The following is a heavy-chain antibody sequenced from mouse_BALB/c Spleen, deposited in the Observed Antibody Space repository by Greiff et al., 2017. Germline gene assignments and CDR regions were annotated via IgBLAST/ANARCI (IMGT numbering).Heavy chain of an antibody. CDR1: GFTFSDYY. V-gene: IGHV5-4*02. CDR2: ISDGGSYT. D-gene: IGHD1-1*01. J-gene: IGHJ4*01. Sequence: EVQLVESGGGLVKPGGSLKLSCAASGFTFSDYYMYWVRQTPEKRLEWVATISDGGSYTYYPDSVKGRFTISRDNAKNNLYLQMSSLKSEDTAMYYCARDHYYGSSYGNWGQGTSVTVSS. CDR3: ARDHYYGSSYGN.